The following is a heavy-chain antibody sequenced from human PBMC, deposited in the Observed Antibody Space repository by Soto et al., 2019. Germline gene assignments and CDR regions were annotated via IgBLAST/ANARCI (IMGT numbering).Heavy chain of an antibody. CDR1: GASVTSYY. CDR3: ARGGRYDSSGATFDI. D-gene: IGHD3-22*01. Sequence: SETLSLTCTVSGASVTSYYWSWIRQPAGKGLDWIGRIYSSGNTDYKPSLKSRVTLSLDKSQNQVSLKLSSVTAADTALYYCARGGRYDSSGATFDIWGQGTLVTVSS. CDR2: IYSSGNT. V-gene: IGHV4-4*07. J-gene: IGHJ3*02.